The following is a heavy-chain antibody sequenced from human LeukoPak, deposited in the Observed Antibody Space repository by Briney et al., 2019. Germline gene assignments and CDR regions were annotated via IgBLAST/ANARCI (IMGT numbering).Heavy chain of an antibody. CDR3: ASVRGYCSGGSCYPDAFDI. CDR2: INPNSGGT. V-gene: IGHV1-2*02. CDR1: GYTFTGYY. J-gene: IGHJ3*02. Sequence: ASVKVSCQASGYTFTGYYMHWVRQAPGQGLEWMGWINPNSGGTNYAQKFQGRVTMTRDTSISTAYMELSRLRSDDTAVYYCASVRGYCSGGSCYPDAFDIWGQGTMVTASS. D-gene: IGHD2-15*01.